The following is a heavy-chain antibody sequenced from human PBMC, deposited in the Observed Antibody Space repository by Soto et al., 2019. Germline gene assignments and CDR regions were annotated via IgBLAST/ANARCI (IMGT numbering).Heavy chain of an antibody. D-gene: IGHD1-1*01. CDR3: VKDLKGTAGATI. V-gene: IGHV4-39*01. CDR1: GDSISDTIYY. J-gene: IGHJ4*02. CDR2: IHYSGST. Sequence: SETLSLTCRVSGDSISDTIYYWGWIRQPPGMGLEWIGSIHYSGSTQFHPSFKSRVTISVDTSKNEFSLSSLRTEDTAVYYCVKDLKGTAGATIWGQGTLVTVSS.